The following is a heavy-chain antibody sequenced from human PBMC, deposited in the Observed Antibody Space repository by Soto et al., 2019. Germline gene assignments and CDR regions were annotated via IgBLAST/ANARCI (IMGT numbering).Heavy chain of an antibody. Sequence: EVQLVESGGGLVQPGGSLRLSCAASGFTFSSYWMHWVRQVPGKGLVWVSRIHFDGSTTHYADSVKGRFTISRDNAKNQLSLQMNSLRAEDTAVYYCARDAYISGYYQFDYWGQGTLVTVSS. CDR2: IHFDGSTT. CDR3: ARDAYISGYYQFDY. CDR1: GFTFSSYW. J-gene: IGHJ4*02. D-gene: IGHD6-19*01. V-gene: IGHV3-74*01.